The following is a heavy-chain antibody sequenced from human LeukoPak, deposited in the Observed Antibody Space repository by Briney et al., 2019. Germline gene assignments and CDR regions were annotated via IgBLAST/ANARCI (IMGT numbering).Heavy chain of an antibody. Sequence: GASVKVSCKASGHTFTGYYMHWVRQAPGQGLEWMGWINPKSGGTNYAQKFQGRVTMTRDTSITTAYMELSRLRSDDMAVYYCASGVNDYGDFYFDYWGQGTLVTVSS. CDR2: INPKSGGT. D-gene: IGHD4-17*01. V-gene: IGHV1-2*02. CDR1: GHTFTGYY. CDR3: ASGVNDYGDFYFDY. J-gene: IGHJ4*02.